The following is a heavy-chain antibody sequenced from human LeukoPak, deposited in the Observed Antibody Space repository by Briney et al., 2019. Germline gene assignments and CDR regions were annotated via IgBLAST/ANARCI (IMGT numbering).Heavy chain of an antibody. CDR2: INPNSGGP. V-gene: IGHV1-2*06. Sequence: GASVKVSCKASGYTFTGYYMHWVRQAPGQGLEWMGRINPNSGGPNYAQKFQGRVTMTRDTSISTAYMELSRLGSDDTAVYYCARTPIVVVVAATLSWFDPWGQGTLVTVSS. J-gene: IGHJ5*02. CDR3: ARTPIVVVVAATLSWFDP. CDR1: GYTFTGYY. D-gene: IGHD2-15*01.